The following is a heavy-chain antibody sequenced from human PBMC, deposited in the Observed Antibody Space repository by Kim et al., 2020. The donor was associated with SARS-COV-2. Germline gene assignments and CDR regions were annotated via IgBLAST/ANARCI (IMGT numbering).Heavy chain of an antibody. CDR1: VYTFTSHS. J-gene: IGHJ4*02. V-gene: IGHV1-3*01. Sequence: ASVKVSCKASVYTFTSHSVFWLRQAPGQRLEWVGYIVVGSGNTRYSPSLQGRVTITRDTSASTAYMELSSLRSEDTALYYCAREQSRGADLDYWGQGSLVTVSS. CDR3: AREQSRGADLDY. CDR2: IVVGSGNT.